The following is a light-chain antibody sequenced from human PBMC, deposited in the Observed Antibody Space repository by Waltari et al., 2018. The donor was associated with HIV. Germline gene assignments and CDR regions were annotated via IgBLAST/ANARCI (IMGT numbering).Light chain of an antibody. CDR3: SAYTSISTLAV. CDR1: SSELGGYDY. V-gene: IGLV2-14*01. CDR2: GVS. Sequence: QSALTQPASVSGSPGQSITISCTGTSSELGGYDYVSWYQPHPGKAPTLMIYGVSSLPSGFSNRFSVSRSGNTASLTISGLQAEDEADYYCSAYTSISTLAVFGGGTKLTVL. J-gene: IGLJ2*01.